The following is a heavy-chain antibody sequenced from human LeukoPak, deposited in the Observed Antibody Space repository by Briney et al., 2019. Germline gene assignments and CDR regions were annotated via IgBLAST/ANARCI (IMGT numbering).Heavy chain of an antibody. CDR3: ARDRAGKEMATITLGY. J-gene: IGHJ4*02. Sequence: SVKVSCTASGGTFSSYAISWVRPAPGQGLEWMGRIIPILGIANYAQKFQGRVTITADKSTSTAYMELSSLRSEDTAVYYCARDRAGKEMATITLGYWGQGTLVTVSS. D-gene: IGHD5-24*01. V-gene: IGHV1-69*04. CDR2: IIPILGIA. CDR1: GGTFSSYA.